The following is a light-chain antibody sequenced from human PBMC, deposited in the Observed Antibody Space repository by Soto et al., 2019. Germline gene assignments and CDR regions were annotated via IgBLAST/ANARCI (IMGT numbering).Light chain of an antibody. Sequence: EIVLTQSPGTLSLSPGERAALSCRASQSVNNDYLAWYHQKPGRAPSLVIYGASTRATGIPDRFSGSGSGTDFTLTISRLEPEDFAVYYCQQYCSSPWTFGQGTNVEIK. CDR3: QQYCSSPWT. V-gene: IGKV3-20*01. CDR2: GAS. CDR1: QSVNNDY. J-gene: IGKJ1*01.